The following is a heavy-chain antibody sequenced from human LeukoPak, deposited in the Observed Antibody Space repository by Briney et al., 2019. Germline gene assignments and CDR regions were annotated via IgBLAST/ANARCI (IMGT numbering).Heavy chain of an antibody. V-gene: IGHV4-59*12. J-gene: IGHJ6*02. D-gene: IGHD3-22*01. Sequence: SETLSLTCTVSGGSISSYYWSWIRQPPGKGLEWIGYIYHSGSTYYNPSLKSRVTISVDTSKNQFSLKLSSVTAADTAVYYCARDDYYDSSGYTPGYYYYGMDVWGQGTTVTVSS. CDR3: ARDDYYDSSGYTPGYYYYGMDV. CDR2: IYHSGST. CDR1: GGSISSYY.